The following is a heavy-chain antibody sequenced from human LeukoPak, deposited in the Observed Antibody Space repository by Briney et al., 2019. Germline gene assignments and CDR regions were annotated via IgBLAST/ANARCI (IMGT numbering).Heavy chain of an antibody. CDR2: IIPIFGTA. V-gene: IGHV1-69*13. CDR3: ARARAGRAAPAAISRYYFDY. CDR1: GGTFSSYA. J-gene: IGHJ4*02. Sequence: SVKVSCKASGGTFSSYAISWVRQAPGQGLEWMGGIIPIFGTANYAQKFQGRVTITADESTSTAYMELSSLRSEDTAVYYCARARAGRAAPAAISRYYFDYWGQGTLVTVSS. D-gene: IGHD2-2*01.